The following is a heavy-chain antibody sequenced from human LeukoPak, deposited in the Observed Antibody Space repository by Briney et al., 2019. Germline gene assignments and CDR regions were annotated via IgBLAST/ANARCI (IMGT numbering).Heavy chain of an antibody. J-gene: IGHJ5*02. D-gene: IGHD3-3*01. CDR1: GGSISSHY. V-gene: IGHV4-59*11. CDR3: ARAWNYDFWSGRGGWFDP. CDR2: VYYSGST. Sequence: SETLSLTCTVSGGSISSHYWSWIRQPPGKGLEWIGYVYYSGSTNYNPSLKSRVTISVDTSKNQFSLKLSSVTAADTAVYYCARAWNYDFWSGRGGWFDPWGQGTLVTVSS.